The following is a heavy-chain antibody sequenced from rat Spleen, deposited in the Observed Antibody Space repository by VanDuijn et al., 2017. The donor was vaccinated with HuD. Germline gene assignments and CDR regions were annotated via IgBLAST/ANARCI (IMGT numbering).Heavy chain of an antibody. D-gene: IGHD4-3*01. CDR2: INSAGST. CDR3: ARGGNSGFDY. V-gene: IGHV3-3*01. CDR1: GYSITSYY. J-gene: IGHJ2*01. Sequence: EVQLQESGPGLVRPSQSFSLTCSVTGYSITSYYWGWIRKFPGNKLEWMGYINSAGSTNYNPSLKSRISITRDTSKNQFFLQLNSVTTEDTATYYCARGGNSGFDYLGQGVMVTVSS.